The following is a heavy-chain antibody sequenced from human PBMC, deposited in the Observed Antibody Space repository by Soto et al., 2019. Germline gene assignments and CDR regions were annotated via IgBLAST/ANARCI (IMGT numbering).Heavy chain of an antibody. CDR1: GGSFSGYY. J-gene: IGHJ3*02. CDR3: ARVERGTATTVVDAFDI. CDR2: IYDSGNT. D-gene: IGHD1-1*01. Sequence: SETLSLTCAVYGGSFSGYYWSWIRQPPGKGLEWIGSIYDSGNTYYNPSLKSRVTISADTSKSQFSLKLSSVTAADTAVYFCARVERGTATTVVDAFDIWGPGTMVTVSS. V-gene: IGHV4-34*01.